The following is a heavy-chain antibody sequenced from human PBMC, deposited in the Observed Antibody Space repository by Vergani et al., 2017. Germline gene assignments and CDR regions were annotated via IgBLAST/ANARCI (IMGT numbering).Heavy chain of an antibody. D-gene: IGHD2/OR15-2a*01. CDR3: AGHQGTSVEYYGGFDY. V-gene: IGHV3-23*04. J-gene: IGHJ4*02. Sequence: DVQLVESGGGMVQPGGSLRLSCAASGFTFSTYAMTWVRQAPGKGLEWVSTISSDGGSTYYADSVKGRFTISRDNSKNTLSLQRNSLTAEDTAIYYCAGHQGTSVEYYGGFDYWGQGSLVTVSS. CDR1: GFTFSTYA. CDR2: ISSDGGST.